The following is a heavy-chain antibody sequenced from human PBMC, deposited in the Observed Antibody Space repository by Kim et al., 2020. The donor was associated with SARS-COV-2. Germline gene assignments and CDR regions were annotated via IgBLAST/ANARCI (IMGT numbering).Heavy chain of an antibody. CDR2: IYSGGST. CDR3: SRDSGDYYDSRDFWTH. J-gene: IGHJ1*01. D-gene: IGHD3-22*01. Sequence: GGSLRLSCAASGFTVSSNYMSWVRQAPGTGLEWVSVIYSGGSTYYAVSVTFRFTISRDNSKNTLYLQLSSLRAEDTAVYYCSRDSGDYYDSRDFWTHWG. V-gene: IGHV3-53*01. CDR1: GFTVSSNY.